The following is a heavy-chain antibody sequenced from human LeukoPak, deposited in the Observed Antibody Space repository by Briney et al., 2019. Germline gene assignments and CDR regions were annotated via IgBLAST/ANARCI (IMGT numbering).Heavy chain of an antibody. CDR1: GYTFTVYY. CDR3: TRGVLLLERGAFDI. J-gene: IGHJ3*02. Sequence: ASVKVSCKTSGYTFTVYYIHWVRQAPGQGLEWMGWITPKSGGTNYAQKFQGRVTMTRDTSISTVYMELSGLRSDDTAAYYCTRGVLLLERGAFDIWGQGTMVTVS. V-gene: IGHV1-2*02. D-gene: IGHD1-1*01. CDR2: ITPKSGGT.